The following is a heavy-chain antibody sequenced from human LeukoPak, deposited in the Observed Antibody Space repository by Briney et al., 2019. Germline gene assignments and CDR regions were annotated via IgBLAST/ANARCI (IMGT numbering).Heavy chain of an antibody. CDR1: GFTFGAYG. D-gene: IGHD3-10*01. CDR2: IWYDGSNQ. J-gene: IGHJ3*02. CDR3: AREQYGSDDALDI. V-gene: IGHV3-33*01. Sequence: GRSLRLSCAASGFTFGAYGMHWVRQAPGKGLEWVAVIWYDGSNQYCVDSVKGRFTISRDNSKNTVHLQMNSLRVEDMAVYYCAREQYGSDDALDIWGQGTMVTVSS.